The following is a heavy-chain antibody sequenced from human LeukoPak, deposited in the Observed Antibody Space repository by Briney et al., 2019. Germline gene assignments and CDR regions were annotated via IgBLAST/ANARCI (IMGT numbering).Heavy chain of an antibody. J-gene: IGHJ4*02. CDR3: ARLVDIVATINY. Sequence: GESLKISCRGSGYSFTSYWIGWVRQMPGKGLEWMGIIYPGDSGTRYSPSFQGQVTISADKSITTAYLQWSSLKASDTAMYYCARLVDIVATINYWGQGTLVTASS. D-gene: IGHD5-12*01. CDR2: IYPGDSGT. CDR1: GYSFTSYW. V-gene: IGHV5-51*01.